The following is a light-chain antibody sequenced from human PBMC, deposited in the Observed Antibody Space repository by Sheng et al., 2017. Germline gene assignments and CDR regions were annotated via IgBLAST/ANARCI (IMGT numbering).Light chain of an antibody. CDR1: QSVLYSSNNKNY. V-gene: IGKV4-1*01. J-gene: IGKJ4*01. Sequence: DIVMTQSPDSLAVSLGERATINCKSSQSVLYSSNNKNYLAWYQQKPGQPPKLLIYWASTRESGVPERFSGSGSGTDFTLTISSLQAEDVAVYSCQQYYSNFPTFGGGTEGGGSN. CDR2: WAS. CDR3: QQYYSNFPT.